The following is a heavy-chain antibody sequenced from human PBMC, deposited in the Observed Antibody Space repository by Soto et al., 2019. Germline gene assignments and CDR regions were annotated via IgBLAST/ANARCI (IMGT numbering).Heavy chain of an antibody. CDR3: ESRTHSSGWYPSPFEY. CDR1: GFTFSSYA. CDR2: ISYDGSNK. Sequence: QVQLVESGGGVVQPGRSLRLSCAASGFTFSSYAMHWVRQAPGKGLEWVAVISYDGSNKYYADSVKGRFTISRDNSKNTLYLHMNSLKAEDTAVYYCESRTHSSGWYPSPFEYWGQGTLVTVSS. J-gene: IGHJ4*02. V-gene: IGHV3-30-3*01. D-gene: IGHD6-19*01.